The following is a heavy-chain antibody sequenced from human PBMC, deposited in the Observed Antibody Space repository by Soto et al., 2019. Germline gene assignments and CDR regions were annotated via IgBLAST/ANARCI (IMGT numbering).Heavy chain of an antibody. J-gene: IGHJ6*02. CDR1: GGSISSYY. CDR2: IYTSGST. V-gene: IGHV4-4*07. Sequence: PSETLPLTCTASGGSISSYYWSWLRQPAGKGLEWNGRIYTSGSTNYNPSLKSRVTMSVDTSKNQFSLKRSSVTAADTTVYYCARVXKGYYYGSVTYYYGMDVWGRGTTVTVAS. D-gene: IGHD3-10*01. CDR3: ARVXKGYYYGSVTYYYGMDV.